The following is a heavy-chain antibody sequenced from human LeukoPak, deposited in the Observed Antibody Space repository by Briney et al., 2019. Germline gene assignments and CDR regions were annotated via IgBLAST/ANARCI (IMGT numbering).Heavy chain of an antibody. CDR3: ARGNSRGLGAFDI. CDR1: GFTFSSYS. D-gene: IGHD2/OR15-2a*01. Sequence: GGSLRLTCAASGFTFSSYSMNWVRQAPGKGLEWFSSISSSSSYIYYADSVKGRFTISRDNAKNSLYLQMNSLRAEDTAVYYCARGNSRGLGAFDIWGQGTMVTVSS. J-gene: IGHJ3*02. CDR2: ISSSSSYI. V-gene: IGHV3-21*01.